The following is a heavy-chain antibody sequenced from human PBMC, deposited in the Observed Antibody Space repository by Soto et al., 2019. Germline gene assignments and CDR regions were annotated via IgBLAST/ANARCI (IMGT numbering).Heavy chain of an antibody. CDR3: VAELPYADCRFDY. J-gene: IGHJ4*02. Sequence: GGSLRLSCAASGFTFSSYAMSWVRQAPGKGLEWVSAISGSGGSTYYADSVKGRFTISRDNSKNTLFLQMNSLRAEDTAVYYCVAELPYADCRFDYWGQGALVTVSS. D-gene: IGHD4-17*01. V-gene: IGHV3-23*01. CDR1: GFTFSSYA. CDR2: ISGSGGST.